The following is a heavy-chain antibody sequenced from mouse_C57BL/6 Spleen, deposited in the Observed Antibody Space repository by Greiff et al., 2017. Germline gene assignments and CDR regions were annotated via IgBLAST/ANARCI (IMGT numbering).Heavy chain of an antibody. V-gene: IGHV1-61*01. J-gene: IGHJ2*01. D-gene: IGHD2-4*01. Sequence: QVQLQQPGAELVRPGSSVKLSCKASGYTFTSYWMDWVKQRPGQGLEWIGNIYPSASETHYNQKFKDKATLTVDKSSSTAYMQLSSLTSEDSAVYYCARMGDYDVPCDYWGQGTTLTVSS. CDR3: ARMGDYDVPCDY. CDR2: IYPSASET. CDR1: GYTFTSYW.